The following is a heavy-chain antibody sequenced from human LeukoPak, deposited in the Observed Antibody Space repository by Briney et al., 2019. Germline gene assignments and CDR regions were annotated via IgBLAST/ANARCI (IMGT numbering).Heavy chain of an antibody. J-gene: IGHJ4*02. V-gene: IGHV4-59*12. Sequence: PSETLSLTCSVSGVSISGYYWIWIRQPPGKGLEWIGHIYYTGSTSYNRSLKSRVTISVDTPRNQVSLKVTSLTAADTAVYYCARGLNILDYWGQGTLVTVSS. CDR3: ARGLNILDY. D-gene: IGHD3-16*01. CDR2: IYYTGST. CDR1: GVSISGYY.